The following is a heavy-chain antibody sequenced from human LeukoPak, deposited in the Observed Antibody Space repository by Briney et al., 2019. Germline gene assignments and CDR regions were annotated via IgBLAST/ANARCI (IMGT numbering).Heavy chain of an antibody. Sequence: PGGSLRLSCSASGFIFSTYTMYWVRQAPGKGLEYVSVINGDGRTTYYIDSVKGRFTISRDNSKNTLYLQMSSLRADDTAVYYCARDPPLRVVPAAIGNYWGQGTLVTVSS. CDR1: GFIFSTYT. CDR3: ARDPPLRVVPAAIGNY. D-gene: IGHD2-2*01. V-gene: IGHV3-64D*06. CDR2: INGDGRTT. J-gene: IGHJ4*02.